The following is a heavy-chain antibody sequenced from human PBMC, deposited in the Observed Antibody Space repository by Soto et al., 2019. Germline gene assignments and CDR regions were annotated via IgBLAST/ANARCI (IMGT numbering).Heavy chain of an antibody. CDR2: INHSGST. D-gene: IGHD1-7*01. V-gene: IGHV4-34*01. CDR3: ARGKTIYYYYYGMDV. CDR1: GGSFSGYY. Sequence: SETLSLTCAVYGGSFSGYYWSWIRQPPGKGLEWIGEINHSGSTNYNPSLKSRVTISVDTSKNQFSLKLSSVTAADTAVYYCARGKTIYYYYYGMDVWGQGTTVTVSS. J-gene: IGHJ6*02.